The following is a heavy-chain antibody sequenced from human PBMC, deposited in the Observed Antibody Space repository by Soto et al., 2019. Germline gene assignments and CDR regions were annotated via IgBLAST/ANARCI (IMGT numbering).Heavy chain of an antibody. CDR2: IWYDGSNK. Sequence: QVQLVESGGGVVQPGRSLRLSCAASGFTFSSYGMHWVRQAPGKGLEWVAVIWYDGSNKYYADSVKGRFTISRDNSKNTLYLQMNSLRAEDTAVYYCARGGWEYYYVRSGYYTGSDYFDYWGQGTLVTVSS. CDR1: GFTFSSYG. V-gene: IGHV3-33*01. D-gene: IGHD3-22*01. J-gene: IGHJ4*02. CDR3: ARGGWEYYYVRSGYYTGSDYFDY.